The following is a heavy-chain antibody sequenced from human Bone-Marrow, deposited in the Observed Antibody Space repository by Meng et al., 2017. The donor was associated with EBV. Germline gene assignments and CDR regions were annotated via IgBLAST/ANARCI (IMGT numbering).Heavy chain of an antibody. CDR2: IKSESGGT. CDR3: ARDGDMPVAAD. V-gene: IGHV1-2*06. J-gene: IGHJ4*02. D-gene: IGHD6-19*01. Sequence: VPSGAEVKKPGALVKFSCTTSGHTFSDYYIHWVRQAPGQGLEWMGRIKSESGGTHYAQTFQGRITMTRDTSISTAYMELTSLRSDDTAMYYCARDGDMPVAADWGQGTLVTVSS. CDR1: GHTFSDYY.